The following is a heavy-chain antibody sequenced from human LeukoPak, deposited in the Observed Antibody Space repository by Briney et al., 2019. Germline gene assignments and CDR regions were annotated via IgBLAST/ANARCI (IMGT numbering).Heavy chain of an antibody. Sequence: SETLSLTCTVSGGSISSYYWSWFRQPPGKGLEWIGYIFYSGSTNYHPSLKSRVTISVDTSKNQFSLKLSSVMAADTADYYCARRDPRGDFDYWGQGTLVTVSS. J-gene: IGHJ4*02. CDR1: GGSISSYY. CDR2: IFYSGST. V-gene: IGHV4-59*01. CDR3: ARRDPRGDFDY.